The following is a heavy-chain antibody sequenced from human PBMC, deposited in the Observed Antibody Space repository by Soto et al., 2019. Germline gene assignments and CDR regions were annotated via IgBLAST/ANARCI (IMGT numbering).Heavy chain of an antibody. CDR2: IYYSGST. CDR3: ARAPYSSTWYQFYYFDY. CDR1: GGSISSSY. Sequence: PSETLSLTCTVSGGSISSSYWSWIRQPPGKGLEWIGYIYYSGSTNYNPSLKSRVTISVDTSKNQFSLKLSSVTAADTAVYYCARAPYSSTWYQFYYFDYWGQGTLVTVSS. J-gene: IGHJ4*02. V-gene: IGHV4-59*01. D-gene: IGHD6-13*01.